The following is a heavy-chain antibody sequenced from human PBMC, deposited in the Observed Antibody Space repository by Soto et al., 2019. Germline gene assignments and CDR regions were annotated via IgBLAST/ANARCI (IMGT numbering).Heavy chain of an antibody. D-gene: IGHD3-10*01. J-gene: IGHJ4*01. V-gene: IGHV4-30-2*06. CDR3: ARGHYFGSGSTD. Sequence: PSETLSLTCAVSGDSISGCGFSWNWIRQSPGKGLEWIGYIYPSGTSYFNPSLKSRVSISLDKSRNQFSLRLSSMTAADTAVYYCARGHYFGSGSTDWGQGTLVTVSS. CDR1: GDSISGCGFS. CDR2: IYPSGTS.